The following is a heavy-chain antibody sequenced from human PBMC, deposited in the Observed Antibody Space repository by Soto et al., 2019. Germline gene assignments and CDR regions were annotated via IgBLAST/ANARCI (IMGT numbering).Heavy chain of an antibody. Sequence: SETLSLTCTVSGGSISSSSYYWGWIRQPPGKGLEWIGSIYYSGSTYYNPSLKSRVTISVDTSKNQFSLKLSSVTAADTAVYYCARGNMVGGSNYYYDYLEVWGKGISVTVSS. CDR3: ARGNMVGGSNYYYDYLEV. CDR1: GGSISSSSYY. D-gene: IGHD3-10*01. V-gene: IGHV4-39*07. J-gene: IGHJ6*03. CDR2: IYYSGST.